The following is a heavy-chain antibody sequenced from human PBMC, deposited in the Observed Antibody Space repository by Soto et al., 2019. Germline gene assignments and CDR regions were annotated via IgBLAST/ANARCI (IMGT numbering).Heavy chain of an antibody. CDR2: IYYSGST. J-gene: IGHJ1*01. CDR1: GGSISSYY. V-gene: IGHV4-59*01. D-gene: IGHD1-26*01. CDR3: VCGGSSTGYFQH. Sequence: SETLSLTCTVSGGSISSYYWSWIRQPPGKGLEWIGYIYYSGSTNYNPSLKSRVTISVDTSKNQFSLKLSSVTAADTAVYYCVCGGSSTGYFQHWGQGTLVTVSS.